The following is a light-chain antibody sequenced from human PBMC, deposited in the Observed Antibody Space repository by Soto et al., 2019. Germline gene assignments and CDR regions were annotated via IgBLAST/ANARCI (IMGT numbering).Light chain of an antibody. CDR3: ATWDDTLSGVV. Sequence: QSVLTQPPSVSGTPGQRVTISCSGSTSNIGSNYVYWYQQFPGTAPKLLIYRNDQRPSGFPDRFSGSKSGTSASLAISGLRSEDEADYYCATWDDTLSGVVFGGGTKLTVL. CDR1: TSNIGSNY. V-gene: IGLV1-47*01. J-gene: IGLJ3*02. CDR2: RND.